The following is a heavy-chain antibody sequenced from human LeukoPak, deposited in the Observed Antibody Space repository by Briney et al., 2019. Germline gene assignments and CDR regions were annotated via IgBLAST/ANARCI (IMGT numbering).Heavy chain of an antibody. J-gene: IGHJ4*02. D-gene: IGHD2/OR15-2a*01. CDR2: VYPGDSDT. Sequence: GESLKISCKGSGYTFTNYWIGWVRQMPGKGLEFMGIVYPGDSDTRYSPSFQGQVTISVDKSINTAYLQWSSLKASDSAMYYCARAGYSNRWDGVDYWGQGTLVTVSS. CDR1: GYTFTNYW. CDR3: ARAGYSNRWDGVDY. V-gene: IGHV5-51*01.